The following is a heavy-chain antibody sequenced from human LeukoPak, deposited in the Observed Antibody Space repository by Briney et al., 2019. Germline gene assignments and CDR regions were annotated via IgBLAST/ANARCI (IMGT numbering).Heavy chain of an antibody. J-gene: IGHJ6*03. CDR2: LSGSGGTT. Sequence: PGRSLRLSCAASGFTFSSYAMSWVRQAPGKGLEWVSSLSGSGGTTYHADSVKGRFSISRDNSKNTLYLQLNSLRAEDTAVYYCAKGGSTSRVTTSRVVFGYYYYLDVWGKGTPVTVSS. CDR3: AKGGSTSRVTTSRVVFGYYYYLDV. V-gene: IGHV3-23*01. CDR1: GFTFSSYA. D-gene: IGHD4-17*01.